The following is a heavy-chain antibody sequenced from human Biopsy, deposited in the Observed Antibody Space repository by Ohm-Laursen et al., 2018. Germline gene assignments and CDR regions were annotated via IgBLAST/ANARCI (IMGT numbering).Heavy chain of an antibody. Sequence: SDTLSLTCTVSGDSVSSGSFYWTWIRQPTGQGLEYIGYIYDRGSTANYNPSLESRVTMSVDMPRNQFSLKLSSVTAADTAIYYCARGMRSSGWPYFDSWGQGTLVTVSS. CDR3: ARGMRSSGWPYFDS. J-gene: IGHJ4*02. V-gene: IGHV4-61*01. CDR1: GDSVSSGSFY. D-gene: IGHD6-19*01. CDR2: IYDRGSTA.